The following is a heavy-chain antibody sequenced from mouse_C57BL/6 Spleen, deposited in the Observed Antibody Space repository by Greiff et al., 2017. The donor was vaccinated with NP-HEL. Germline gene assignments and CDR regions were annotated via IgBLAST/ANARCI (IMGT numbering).Heavy chain of an antibody. V-gene: IGHV1-63*01. J-gene: IGHJ4*01. CDR1: GYTFTNYW. CDR3: ARRGVVAFYAMDY. Sequence: QVQLQQSGAELVRPGPSVKMSCKASGYTFTNYWIGWAKQRPGHGLEWIGDIYPGGGYTNYNEKFKGKATLTADKSSSTAYMQFSSLTSEDSAIYYCARRGVVAFYAMDYWGQGTSVTVSS. CDR2: IYPGGGYT. D-gene: IGHD1-1*01.